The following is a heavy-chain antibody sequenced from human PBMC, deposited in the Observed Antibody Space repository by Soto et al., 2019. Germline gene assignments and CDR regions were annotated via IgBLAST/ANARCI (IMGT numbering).Heavy chain of an antibody. CDR3: ARDEVVRYYYGMDV. CDR2: IYHSGST. D-gene: IGHD2-15*01. V-gene: IGHV4-38-2*02. Sequence: SETLSLTCAVSGYSISSGYYWGWIRQPPGKGLEWIGSIYHSGSTYYNPSLKSRVTISVDTSKNQFSLKLSSVTAADTAVYYCARDEVVRYYYGMDVWGQGTTVTVSS. CDR1: GYSISSGYY. J-gene: IGHJ6*02.